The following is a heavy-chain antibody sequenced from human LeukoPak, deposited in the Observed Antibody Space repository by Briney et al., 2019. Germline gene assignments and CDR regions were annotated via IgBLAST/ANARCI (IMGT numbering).Heavy chain of an antibody. CDR3: ATYKGLRDYYDSSGYKVPYYYYGMDV. D-gene: IGHD3-22*01. CDR1: GYTLTELS. CDR2: FDPEDGET. J-gene: IGHJ6*02. Sequence: GASVKVSCKVSGYTLTELSMHWVRQAPGKGLEWMGGFDPEDGETIYAQKFQGRVTMTEDTSTDTAYMELSSLRSEDTAVYYCATYKGLRDYYDSSGYKVPYYYYGMDVWGQGTTVTVSS. V-gene: IGHV1-24*01.